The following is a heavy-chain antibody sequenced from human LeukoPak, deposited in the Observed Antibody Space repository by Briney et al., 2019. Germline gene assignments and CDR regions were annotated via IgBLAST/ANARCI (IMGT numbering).Heavy chain of an antibody. CDR2: INTNTGNP. D-gene: IGHD5-12*01. V-gene: IGHV7-4-1*02. J-gene: IGHJ6*03. Sequence: GASVKVSCKASGYTFTSYAMNWVRQAPGQGLEWMGWINTNTGNPTYAQGFTGRFVFSLDTSVSTAYLQISSLKAEDTAVYYCARGGNSGYDFGVYILYYYYYMDVWGKGTTVTVSS. CDR3: ARGGNSGYDFGVYILYYYYYMDV. CDR1: GYTFTSYA.